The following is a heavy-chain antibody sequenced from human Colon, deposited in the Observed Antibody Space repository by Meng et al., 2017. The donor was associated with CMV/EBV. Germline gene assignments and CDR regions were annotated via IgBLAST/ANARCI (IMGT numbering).Heavy chain of an antibody. V-gene: IGHV3-23*01. Sequence: GESLKISCAASGFAFSDYAMTWVRRAPGKGLEWVSFISDSGYTNYGDPVKGRFTISRDNSKNTVFLQMSSLRAEDTAIYYCARDGVVVLGATRDWGQGTLVTVSS. D-gene: IGHD2-15*01. CDR1: GFAFSDYA. CDR2: ISDSGYT. CDR3: ARDGVVVLGATRD. J-gene: IGHJ4*02.